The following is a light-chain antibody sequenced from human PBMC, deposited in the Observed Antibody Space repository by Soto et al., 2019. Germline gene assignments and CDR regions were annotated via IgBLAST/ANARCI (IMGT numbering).Light chain of an antibody. J-gene: IGKJ2*01. CDR2: GAS. V-gene: IGKV3-15*01. Sequence: EIVMTQSPATLSVSPGERATLSCRASQSVSSNLAWYQHKPGQAPRLLIYGASTRATGIPARFSGSVSGTEFTLTFSSLQSEDFAVYYCQQYNNWHQTFCQWTKLEIK. CDR1: QSVSSN. CDR3: QQYNNWHQT.